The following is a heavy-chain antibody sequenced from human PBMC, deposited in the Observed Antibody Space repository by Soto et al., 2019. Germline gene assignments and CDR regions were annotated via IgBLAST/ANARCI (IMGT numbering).Heavy chain of an antibody. CDR1: GGTFSSYT. V-gene: IGHV1-69*02. D-gene: IGHD6-13*01. CDR2: IIPILGIA. CDR3: AREQLTPRGAFDI. J-gene: IGHJ3*02. Sequence: QVQLVQSGAEVKKPGSSVKVSCKASGGTFSSYTISWVRQAPGQGLEWMGRIIPILGIANYAQKFQGRVTITADKSTSTAYMERSSLRSEDTAVYYCAREQLTPRGAFDIWGQGTMVTVSS.